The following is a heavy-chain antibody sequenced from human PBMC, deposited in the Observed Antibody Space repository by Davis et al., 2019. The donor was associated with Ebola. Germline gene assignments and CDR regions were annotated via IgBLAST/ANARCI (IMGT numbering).Heavy chain of an antibody. V-gene: IGHV1-18*01. CDR2: ISTYSGNT. CDR1: VYTFTSYG. J-gene: IGHJ6*02. Sequence: SVKVSCMASVYTFTSYGISWVRQAPGQGLEWMGWISTYSGNTNYAQKLQGRVTMTTDTSTSTAYMELRSLRSDDTAVYYCARGGGSSWYFTYYGMDVWGQGTTVTVSS. D-gene: IGHD6-13*01. CDR3: ARGGGSSWYFTYYGMDV.